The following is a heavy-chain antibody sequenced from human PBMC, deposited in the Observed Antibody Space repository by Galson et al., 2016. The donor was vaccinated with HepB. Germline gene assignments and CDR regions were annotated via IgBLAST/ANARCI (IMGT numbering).Heavy chain of an antibody. J-gene: IGHJ3*02. D-gene: IGHD3-16*01. CDR3: VRDFLWGEGADAFDI. CDR1: GFNFITTW. CDR2: INGDGRIT. Sequence: SLRLSCAASGFNFITTWMHWVRQSPGKGLVWVSRINGDGRITNSADSVRGRFTISRDNAKNTVSLQMNSLRAEDTAIYYCVRDFLWGEGADAFDIWGQGTRVTISS. V-gene: IGHV3-74*01.